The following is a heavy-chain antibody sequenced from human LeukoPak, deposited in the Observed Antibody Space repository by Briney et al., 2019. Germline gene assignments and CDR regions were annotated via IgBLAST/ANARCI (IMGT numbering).Heavy chain of an antibody. J-gene: IGHJ6*02. CDR1: GFTFSSFA. CDR3: GARTVTTHYYCMDV. Sequence: GGSLRLSCAASGFTFSSFAMSWVRQAPGKGLEWVSTISGSGSSTYYADSVKGRFTISRDKSKNTLYLQMNSLRAEDTAIYYCGARTVTTHYYCMDVWGQGTTVTVSS. V-gene: IGHV3-23*01. D-gene: IGHD4-17*01. CDR2: ISGSGSST.